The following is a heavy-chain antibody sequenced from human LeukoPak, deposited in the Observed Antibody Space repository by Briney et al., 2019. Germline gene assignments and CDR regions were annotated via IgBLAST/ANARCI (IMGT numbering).Heavy chain of an antibody. CDR1: GYTFTSYY. D-gene: IGHD6-19*01. V-gene: IGHV1-46*01. CDR2: INPSGGST. CDR3: ARESVAGGFEY. Sequence: ASVKVSCKASGYTFTSYYVHWVRQAPGQGLEWMGIINPSGGSTSYAQKFQDRVTISADKSTTTVYMALSSLRYEDTAMYYCARESVAGGFEYWGQGTLVTVSS. J-gene: IGHJ4*02.